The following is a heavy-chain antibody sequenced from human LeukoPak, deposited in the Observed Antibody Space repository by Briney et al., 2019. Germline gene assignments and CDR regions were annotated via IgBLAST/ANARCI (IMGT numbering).Heavy chain of an antibody. CDR1: GGSISSYY. CDR2: IYYSGST. Sequence: SETLSLTCTVSGGSISSYYWSWIRQPPGKGLEWIGYIYYSGSTNYNPSLKSRVTISVDTSKNQFSLKLSSVTAADTAVYYCARDTMEGATNGGIDYWGQGALVAVSS. D-gene: IGHD1-26*01. V-gene: IGHV4-59*01. CDR3: ARDTMEGATNGGIDY. J-gene: IGHJ4*02.